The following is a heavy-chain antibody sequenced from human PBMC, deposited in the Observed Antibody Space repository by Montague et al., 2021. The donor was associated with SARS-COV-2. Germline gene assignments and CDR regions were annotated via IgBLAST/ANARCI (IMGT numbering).Heavy chain of an antibody. J-gene: IGHJ4*02. CDR3: AKGPDGVDY. CDR2: IGSSGENI. CDR1: GFRLSSSA. Sequence: SRSISFSASGFRLSSSAMNWVRQAPGKGLEWLSYIGSSGENIDYADSVKGRFTISRDNAKNSLYLQMKSLRVEDTALYYCAKGPDGVDYWGQGTLVTVSS. V-gene: IGHV3-48*03. D-gene: IGHD1-14*01.